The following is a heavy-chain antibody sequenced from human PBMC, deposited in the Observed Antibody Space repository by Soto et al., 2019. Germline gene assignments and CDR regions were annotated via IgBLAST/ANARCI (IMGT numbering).Heavy chain of an antibody. CDR3: TRSAISPYGGLIGPFDY. D-gene: IGHD3-16*02. CDR1: GYTFTAYA. CDR2: INPANGNT. J-gene: IGHJ4*02. V-gene: IGHV1-3*05. Sequence: QVQLAQSGAEERKPGASVKVSCEATGYTFTAYAMHWVRQAPGQRLEWMGWINPANGNTKYSQNFQGRLTNTSDTSANTVYMELNSLTSEDTAMYYCTRSAISPYGGLIGPFDYWGQGNLVTVSS.